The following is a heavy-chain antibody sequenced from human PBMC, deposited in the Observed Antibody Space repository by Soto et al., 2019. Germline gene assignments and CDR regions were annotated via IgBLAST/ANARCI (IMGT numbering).Heavy chain of an antibody. Sequence: GGPLRLSCAASGFTLGTYGMGWVRQAPGKGLEWVSTITGGNTYYAASVKGRFTISRDNYKNTLYLQMSSLRAEDTALYYCAKDKERGGYDSDFDSWGQGTLVTVSS. CDR3: AKDKERGGYDSDFDS. J-gene: IGHJ4*02. V-gene: IGHV3-23*01. D-gene: IGHD3-3*01. CDR1: GFTLGTYG. CDR2: ITGGNT.